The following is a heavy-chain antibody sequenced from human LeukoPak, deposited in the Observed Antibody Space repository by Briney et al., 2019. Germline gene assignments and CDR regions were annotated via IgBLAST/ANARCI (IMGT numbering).Heavy chain of an antibody. CDR1: GSNFDTYY. D-gene: IGHD3-22*01. CDR2: IGQDGSEK. J-gene: IGHJ4*02. V-gene: IGHV3-7*01. Sequence: PGGSLRLSCKASGSNFDTYYMSWVRRAPGEGLEWVANIGQDGSEKNYVDSVKGRFTISRDNAKNSVFLQMNSLRAEDTAVYYCAKGGYYDSSGYYGNDYWGQGTLVTVSS. CDR3: AKGGYYDSSGYYGNDY.